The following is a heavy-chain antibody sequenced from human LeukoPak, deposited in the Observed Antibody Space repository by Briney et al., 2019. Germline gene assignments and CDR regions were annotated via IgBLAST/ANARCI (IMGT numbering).Heavy chain of an antibody. Sequence: HPGGSLRLSCAASGFTFSSYEMNWVRQAAGKGLEWVSYISSSGSTIYYADSVKGRFTISRDNAKNSLYLQMNSLRAEDTAMYYCARDSAGNDYWGQGTLVTVSS. J-gene: IGHJ4*02. CDR3: ARDSAGNDY. V-gene: IGHV3-48*03. CDR2: ISSSGSTI. CDR1: GFTFSSYE. D-gene: IGHD6-13*01.